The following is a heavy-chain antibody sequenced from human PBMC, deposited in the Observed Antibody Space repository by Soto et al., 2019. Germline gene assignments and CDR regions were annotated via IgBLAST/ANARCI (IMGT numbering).Heavy chain of an antibody. Sequence: GGSLRLSCAASGFTFSGSAMHWVRQASGKGLEWVGRIRSKVNSFATAYAASVKGRFIISRDDSKNTAYLQMNSLKTEDTAVYYCTSTGYCSSTSCYDVPVGYYYYYMDVWGKGTTVTVSS. CDR2: IRSKVNSFAT. CDR1: GFTFSGSA. V-gene: IGHV3-73*01. J-gene: IGHJ6*03. CDR3: TSTGYCSSTSCYDVPVGYYYYYMDV. D-gene: IGHD2-2*03.